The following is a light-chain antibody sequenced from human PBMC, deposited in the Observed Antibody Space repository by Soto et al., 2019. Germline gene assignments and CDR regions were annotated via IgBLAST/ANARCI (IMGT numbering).Light chain of an antibody. CDR2: GAS. Sequence: EIVMTQSPATLSVSPGERATLSCRASQSVSSNLAWYQQKPGQAPRLLIYGASTRATGIPARFSGSGSGTEFTLTISSLLSEDFAVNYCQQYNNWPPWTFGQGTKVDIK. V-gene: IGKV3-15*01. CDR3: QQYNNWPPWT. CDR1: QSVSSN. J-gene: IGKJ1*01.